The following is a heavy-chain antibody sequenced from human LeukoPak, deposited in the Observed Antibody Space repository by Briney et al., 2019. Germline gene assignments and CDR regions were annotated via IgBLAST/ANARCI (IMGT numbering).Heavy chain of an antibody. CDR3: ARGYPKPAFDI. V-gene: IGHV4-34*01. Sequence: KPSETLSLTCAVYGGSFSGYYWSWIRQPPGKGLEWIGEINHSGSTNYNPSLKSRVTISADTSKNQFSLKLSSVTAADTAVYYCARGYPKPAFDIWGQGTMVTVSS. CDR2: INHSGST. J-gene: IGHJ3*02. CDR1: GGSFSGYY.